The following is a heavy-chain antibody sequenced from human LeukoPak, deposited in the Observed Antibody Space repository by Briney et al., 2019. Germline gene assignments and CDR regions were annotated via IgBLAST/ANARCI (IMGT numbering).Heavy chain of an antibody. CDR2: IYYSGST. Sequence: PSETLSLTCTVSGGSISSYYWSWIRQPPGKGLEWIGYIYYSGSTNYNPSLKSRVTISVDTSKNQFSLKLSSVTAADTAVYYCARDRGGYSYGFDYWGQGTLVTVSS. J-gene: IGHJ4*02. CDR1: GGSISSYY. D-gene: IGHD5-18*01. CDR3: ARDRGGYSYGFDY. V-gene: IGHV4-59*01.